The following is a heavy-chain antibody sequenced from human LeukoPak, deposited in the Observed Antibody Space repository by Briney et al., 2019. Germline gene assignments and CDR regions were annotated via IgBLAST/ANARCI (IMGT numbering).Heavy chain of an antibody. CDR2: MNPNSGNT. CDR1: GYTFTSYG. J-gene: IGHJ3*02. CDR3: ARDDYGDNDAFDI. Sequence: ASVKVSCKASGYTFTSYGINWVRQATGQGLEWMGWMNPNSGNTGYAQKFQGRVTMTRNTSISTAYMELSSLRSEDTAVYYCARDDYGDNDAFDIWGQGTMVTVSS. D-gene: IGHD4-17*01. V-gene: IGHV1-8*01.